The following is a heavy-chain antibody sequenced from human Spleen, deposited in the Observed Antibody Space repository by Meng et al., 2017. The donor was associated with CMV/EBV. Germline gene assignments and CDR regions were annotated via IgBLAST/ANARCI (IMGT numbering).Heavy chain of an antibody. V-gene: IGHV4-4*02. Sequence: SQTLSLTCGVSGDSIHSTNWWSWVRQPPGKGLEWIGSIYHSGSTDYNPSLKSRVTMSVDKSKNQFSLRLNSVTAADTAVYYCARCDYSSSSWFAPWGQGTLVTVSS. D-gene: IGHD6-6*01. J-gene: IGHJ5*02. CDR2: IYHSGST. CDR3: ARCDYSSSSWFAP. CDR1: GDSIHSTNW.